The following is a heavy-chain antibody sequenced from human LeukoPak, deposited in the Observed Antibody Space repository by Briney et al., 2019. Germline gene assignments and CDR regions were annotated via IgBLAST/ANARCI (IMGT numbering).Heavy chain of an antibody. D-gene: IGHD2-2*01. CDR2: IYYSGST. V-gene: IGHV4-30-4*08. CDR1: GGSISSGDYY. Sequence: SQTLSLTCTVSGGSISSGDYYWSWIRQPPGKGLEWIGYIYYSGSTYYNPCLKSRVTISVDTSKNQFYLKLSSVTAADTAVYYCARSNGKYQLPINYWGQGTLVTVSS. CDR3: ARSNGKYQLPINY. J-gene: IGHJ4*02.